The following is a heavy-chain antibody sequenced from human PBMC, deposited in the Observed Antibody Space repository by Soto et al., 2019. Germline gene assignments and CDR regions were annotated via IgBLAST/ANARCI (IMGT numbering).Heavy chain of an antibody. CDR3: ASSSSWYVVEYY. D-gene: IGHD6-13*01. V-gene: IGHV3-30-3*01. Sequence: GGSLRLSCAASGFTFSSYAMHWVRQAPGKGLEWVAVISYDGSNKYYADSVKGRFTISRDNSKNTLYLQMNSLRAEDTAVYYCASSSSWYVVEYYWGQGXLVTVSS. CDR1: GFTFSSYA. J-gene: IGHJ4*02. CDR2: ISYDGSNK.